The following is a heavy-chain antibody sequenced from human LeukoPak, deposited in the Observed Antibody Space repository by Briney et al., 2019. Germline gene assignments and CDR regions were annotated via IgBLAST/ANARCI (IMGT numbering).Heavy chain of an antibody. CDR3: ARATTVNYYDSSGYYY. V-gene: IGHV3-7*03. Sequence: GGSLRLSCAASGFTFSSYWMSWVRQAPGKGLEWVANIKQDGSEKYYVDSVKGRFTISRDNAKSSLYLQMNSLRAEDTAVYYCARATTVNYYDSSGYYYWGQGTLVTVSS. J-gene: IGHJ4*02. D-gene: IGHD3-22*01. CDR1: GFTFSSYW. CDR2: IKQDGSEK.